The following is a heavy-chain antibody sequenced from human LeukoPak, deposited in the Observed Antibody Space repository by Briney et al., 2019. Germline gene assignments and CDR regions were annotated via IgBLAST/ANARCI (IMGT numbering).Heavy chain of an antibody. D-gene: IGHD3-22*01. Sequence: GSLRLSCAASGFTFDDYGMSWVRQAPGKGLEWVSDIKWNGGSTDYADSVKGRFTISRDNAKNSLYLQMNSLRADDTALYYCARMDSSGWNWGQGTLVTVSS. CDR2: IKWNGGST. CDR3: ARMDSSGWN. V-gene: IGHV3-20*04. CDR1: GFTFDDYG. J-gene: IGHJ4*02.